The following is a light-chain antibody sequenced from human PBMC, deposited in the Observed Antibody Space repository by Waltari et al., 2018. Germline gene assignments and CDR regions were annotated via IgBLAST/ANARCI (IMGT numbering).Light chain of an antibody. J-gene: IGKJ2*01. V-gene: IGKV1-5*03. Sequence: DIQMTQYPSSLSASVGARVTITCRASQSISNYLAWYQQKPGKAPILLIYKASTLKSGVPSRFSGSGSGTQFTLTISSLQPPDFATYYCQQYNTYSSFGQGTKLEIK. CDR1: QSISNY. CDR3: QQYNTYSS. CDR2: KAS.